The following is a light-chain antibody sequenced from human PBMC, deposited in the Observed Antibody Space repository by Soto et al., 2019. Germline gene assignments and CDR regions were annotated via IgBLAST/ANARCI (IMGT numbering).Light chain of an antibody. J-gene: IGKJ1*01. Sequence: EIVLTQSPGTVSLSVGQRATLSCRASYPVSEFYLAWYQQKPGQPPSLLIYAGSTRATGIPDRFSGSGSGTDFTLTISRLEPEDFAVYYCQQYGATPRTFGQGTKVDSK. CDR2: AGS. CDR1: YPVSEFY. CDR3: QQYGATPRT. V-gene: IGKV3-20*01.